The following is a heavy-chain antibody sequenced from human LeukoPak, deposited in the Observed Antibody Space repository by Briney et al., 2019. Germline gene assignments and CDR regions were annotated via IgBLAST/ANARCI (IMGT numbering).Heavy chain of an antibody. CDR2: ISGSGGST. V-gene: IGHV3-23*01. D-gene: IGHD1-26*01. CDR1: GFTFSSYA. CDR3: AKDPYSGSYFDY. Sequence: GGSLRPSCAASGFTFSSYAMSWVRQAPGKALEWVSAISGSGGSTYYADSVKGRFTISRDNSENTLYLQMNSLRAEDTAVYYCAKDPYSGSYFDYWGQGTLVTVSS. J-gene: IGHJ4*02.